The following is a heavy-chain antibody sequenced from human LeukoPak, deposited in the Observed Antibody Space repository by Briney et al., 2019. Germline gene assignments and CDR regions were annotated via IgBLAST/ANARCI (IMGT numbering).Heavy chain of an antibody. CDR2: IYYSGST. Sequence: PSGTLSLTCTVSGGSISSYYWSWIRQPPGKGLEWIGYIYYSGSTNYNPSLKSRVTISVDTSKNQFSLKLSSVTAADTAVYYCAGGYSYGSTYYYMDVWGKGTTVTISS. CDR3: AGGYSYGSTYYYMDV. V-gene: IGHV4-59*01. J-gene: IGHJ6*03. CDR1: GGSISSYY. D-gene: IGHD5-18*01.